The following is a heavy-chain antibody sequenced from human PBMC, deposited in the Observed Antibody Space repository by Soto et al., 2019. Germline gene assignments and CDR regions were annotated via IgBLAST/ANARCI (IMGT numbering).Heavy chain of an antibody. CDR2: INPGSGNT. CDR1: GFTFSDTL. CDR3: ARDRVSVGGRANDGFDV. Sequence: QVQLVQSGAELKKPGASVNISCQASGFTFSDTLINWVRQGPGQRLEWMGWINPGSGNTRYSEKFQGRVTISRLTSASTAYVALSDLTSDDTAVYYCARDRVSVGGRANDGFDVWGQGTMITVSS. V-gene: IGHV1-3*01. J-gene: IGHJ3*01. D-gene: IGHD3-3*01.